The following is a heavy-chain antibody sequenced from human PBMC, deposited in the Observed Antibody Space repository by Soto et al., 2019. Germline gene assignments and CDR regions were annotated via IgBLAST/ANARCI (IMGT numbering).Heavy chain of an antibody. CDR1: IFTFSTYE. V-gene: IGHV3-48*03. Sequence: SLRLSCSASIFTFSTYEMNWFRQAPGKGLERVSYISTSGSTVYYADSVKGRFTISRDNTRNSLYLQMNSLRDEDTALYYCVRYCSTTLCNGVATRTFDYWGQGTLVTVSS. D-gene: IGHD2-2*01. J-gene: IGHJ4*02. CDR2: ISTSGSTV. CDR3: VRYCSTTLCNGVATRTFDY.